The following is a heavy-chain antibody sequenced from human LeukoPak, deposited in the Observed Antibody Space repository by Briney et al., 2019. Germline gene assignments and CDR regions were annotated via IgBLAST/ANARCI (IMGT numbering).Heavy chain of an antibody. CDR3: ARVYDSSGYYPYYFDY. CDR2: IYYSGST. V-gene: IGHV4-59*01. D-gene: IGHD3-22*01. J-gene: IGHJ4*02. Sequence: SETLSLTCTVSSGSISSYYWSWIRQPPGKGLEWIGYIYYSGSTNYNPSLKSRVTISVDTSKNQFSLKLSSVTAADSAVYYCARVYDSSGYYPYYFDYWGQGTLVTVSS. CDR1: SGSISSYY.